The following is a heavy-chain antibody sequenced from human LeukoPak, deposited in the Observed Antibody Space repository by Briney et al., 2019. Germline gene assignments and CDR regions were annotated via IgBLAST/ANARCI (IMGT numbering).Heavy chain of an antibody. D-gene: IGHD6-19*01. CDR2: ISGSGGST. CDR3: AKVALQRLVPRYYFDY. J-gene: IGHJ4*02. CDR1: GFTFSSYA. V-gene: IGHV3-23*01. Sequence: PGGSLRLPCAASGFTFSSYAMSWVRQAPGKGLEWVSAISGSGGSTYYADSVKGRFTISRDNSKNTLYLQMNSLRAEDTAVYYCAKVALQRLVPRYYFDYWGQGTLVTVSS.